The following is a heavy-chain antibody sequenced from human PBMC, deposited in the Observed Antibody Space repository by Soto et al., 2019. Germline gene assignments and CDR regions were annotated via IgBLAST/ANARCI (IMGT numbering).Heavy chain of an antibody. CDR2: TRNKANSYTT. D-gene: IGHD4-17*01. Sequence: EVQLVESGGGLVQPGGSLRLSCGASGFTFSDHYMDWVRQAPGKGLEWVGRTRNKANSYTTEYAASVKGRFTISRDDSKNSLYLQMNSLKTEDTAVYYCARGPPSRVTTGYYYGMDVWGQGTTVTVSS. CDR3: ARGPPSRVTTGYYYGMDV. CDR1: GFTFSDHY. J-gene: IGHJ6*02. V-gene: IGHV3-72*01.